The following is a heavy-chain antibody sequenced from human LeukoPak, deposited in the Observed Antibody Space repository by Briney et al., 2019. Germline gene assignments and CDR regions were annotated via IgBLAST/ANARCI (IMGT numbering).Heavy chain of an antibody. CDR3: AKDREIQLWLLNDNWFDP. D-gene: IGHD5-18*01. V-gene: IGHV3-30*02. CDR1: GFDLNTYE. CDR2: IRYDGSNK. Sequence: PGGSLRLSCAASGFDLNTYEMNWVRQAPGKGLEWVAFIRYDGSNKYYADSVKGRFTISRDNSKNTLYLQMNSLRAEDTAVYYCAKDREIQLWLLNDNWFDPWGQGTLVTVSS. J-gene: IGHJ5*02.